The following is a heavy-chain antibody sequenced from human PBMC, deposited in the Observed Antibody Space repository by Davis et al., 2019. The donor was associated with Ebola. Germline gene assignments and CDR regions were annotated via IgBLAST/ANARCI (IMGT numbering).Heavy chain of an antibody. CDR2: ILFDGSSE. J-gene: IGHJ6*02. D-gene: IGHD3-3*01. CDR3: AKDGGEWSPPHYYYYGMDV. Sequence: GESLKISCPASGFTFSNYGIHWVRQAPGKGLEWVTFILFDGSSEYYVDSVKGRFTISRDNAKNTVYLQMNSLKTEDAAVYYCAKDGGEWSPPHYYYYGMDVWGQGTTVTVSS. V-gene: IGHV3-30*02. CDR1: GFTFSNYG.